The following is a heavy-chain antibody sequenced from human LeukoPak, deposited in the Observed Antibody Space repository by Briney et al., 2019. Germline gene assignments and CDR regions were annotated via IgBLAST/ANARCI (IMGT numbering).Heavy chain of an antibody. D-gene: IGHD1/OR15-1a*01. J-gene: IGHJ3*02. V-gene: IGHV6-1*01. CDR2: TYYRSTWYR. CDR1: GDSVSRNSAA. CDR3: ARDQQDKDAFDI. Sequence: SQTLSLTCAISGDSVSRNSAAWRWIRQSPSRGLEWLGRTYYRSTWYRDYAVSVKSRITINSDTSKNQLSLQLNSVTPEDTAVYYCARDQQDKDAFDIWGQGTMVTVS.